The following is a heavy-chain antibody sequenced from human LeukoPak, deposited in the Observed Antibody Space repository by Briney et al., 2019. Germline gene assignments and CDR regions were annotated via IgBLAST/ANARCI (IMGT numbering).Heavy chain of an antibody. Sequence: GGSLRLSCAASGFTFSSYAMSWVRQAPGKGLEWVSAISGSGGSTYYADSVKGRFTISRDNSKNTLYLQMNSLRAEDTAVYYCAKSGKGSGSYYKTSSFDYWGQGTLVTVSS. J-gene: IGHJ4*02. D-gene: IGHD3-10*01. CDR1: GFTFSSYA. CDR3: AKSGKGSGSYYKTSSFDY. V-gene: IGHV3-23*01. CDR2: ISGSGGST.